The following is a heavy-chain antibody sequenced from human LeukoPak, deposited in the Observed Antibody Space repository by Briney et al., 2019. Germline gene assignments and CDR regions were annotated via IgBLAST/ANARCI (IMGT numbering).Heavy chain of an antibody. D-gene: IGHD2-2*01. CDR1: GFTFSSYA. J-gene: IGHJ6*03. V-gene: IGHV3-23*01. CDR2: ISASGGST. Sequence: GGSLRLSCAASGFTFSSYAMSWVRQASGKGLEWVSAISASGGSTYYADSVKGRFTISRDNSKNTLYLQINSLRAEDTAVYYCAKGEVYCSSSSCYGYYYYYMDVWGKGTTVTVS. CDR3: AKGEVYCSSSSCYGYYYYYMDV.